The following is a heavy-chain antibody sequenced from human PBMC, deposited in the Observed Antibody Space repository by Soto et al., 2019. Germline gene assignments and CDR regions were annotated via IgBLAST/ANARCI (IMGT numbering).Heavy chain of an antibody. Sequence: QVQLVQSGAEVKKPGASVKVSCKASGYIFTNYDINWVRQATGQGLEYLGWINPNSGNTGYVQKFKGRVTMTRNTSINTAYMELNSLRSEDTAVYYCAPGIKYGDYSRWFVPWGQGTLVSVSS. D-gene: IGHD4-17*01. CDR2: INPNSGNT. V-gene: IGHV1-8*01. CDR3: APGIKYGDYSRWFVP. CDR1: GYIFTNYD. J-gene: IGHJ5*02.